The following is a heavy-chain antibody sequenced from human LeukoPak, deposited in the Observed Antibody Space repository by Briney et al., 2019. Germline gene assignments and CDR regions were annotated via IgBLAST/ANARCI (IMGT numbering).Heavy chain of an antibody. Sequence: GGSLRLSCAASGFTFSSYSMNWVRQAPGKGLEWVSSISSSGSSYIYYADSVKGRFTISRDNAKNSLYLQMNSLRAEDTAVYYCARSGAKVRGVIIFLSYWGQGTLVTVSS. D-gene: IGHD3-10*01. J-gene: IGHJ4*02. CDR2: ISSSGSSYI. CDR3: ARSGAKVRGVIIFLSY. CDR1: GFTFSSYS. V-gene: IGHV3-21*01.